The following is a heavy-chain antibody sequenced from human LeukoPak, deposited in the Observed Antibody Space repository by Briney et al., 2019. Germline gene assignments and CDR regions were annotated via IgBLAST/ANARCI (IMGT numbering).Heavy chain of an antibody. CDR2: IYYSGST. CDR3: ARQTGYFRY. Sequence: SETLSLTCTVSGGSISSDYWSWIRQPPGKGLEWIGHIYYSGSTNYNPSLKSRVTISVDTSKNQFSLKLNSVTATDTAVYYCARQTGYFRYWGQGTLVAVSS. J-gene: IGHJ1*01. V-gene: IGHV4-59*08. CDR1: GGSISSDY. D-gene: IGHD3-10*01.